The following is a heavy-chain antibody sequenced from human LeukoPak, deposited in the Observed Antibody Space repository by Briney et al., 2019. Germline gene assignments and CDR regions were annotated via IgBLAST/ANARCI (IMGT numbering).Heavy chain of an antibody. Sequence: GESLRISCKGSGYSFTSYWISWVRQMPGKGLEWMGRIDPSDSYTNYSPSFQGHVTISADKSISTAYLQWSSLKASDTAVYYCARPDIAVAGWGAFDIWGQGTMVTVSS. CDR2: IDPSDSYT. J-gene: IGHJ3*02. CDR1: GYSFTSYW. V-gene: IGHV5-10-1*01. D-gene: IGHD6-19*01. CDR3: ARPDIAVAGWGAFDI.